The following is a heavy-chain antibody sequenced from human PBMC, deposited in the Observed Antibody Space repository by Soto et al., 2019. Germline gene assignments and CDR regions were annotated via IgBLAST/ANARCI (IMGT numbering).Heavy chain of an antibody. CDR1: GGTFSSYS. Sequence: QVHLVQSGAEVRKPGSSVKVSCKSSGGTFSSYSFSWVRQAPGQGLEWMGRIIPILGVGNYPQKFQGRVTITTDKSTSTVYMELSSLRSEDTAVYYCAREVGPTIYYYYGVDVWGPGTTVTVSS. CDR2: IIPILGVG. J-gene: IGHJ6*02. D-gene: IGHD1-26*01. V-gene: IGHV1-69*08. CDR3: AREVGPTIYYYYGVDV.